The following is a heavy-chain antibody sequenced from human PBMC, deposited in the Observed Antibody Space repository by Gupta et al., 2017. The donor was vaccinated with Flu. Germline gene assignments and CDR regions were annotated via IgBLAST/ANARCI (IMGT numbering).Heavy chain of an antibody. J-gene: IGHJ4*02. CDR3: ARAPTVTTMVIDY. V-gene: IGHV3-21*01. Sequence: EVQLVESGGGLVKPGGSLRLSCSASGFTFSSYSMNWVRQAPGKGLEWVSSISSSSSYIYYADSVKGRFTISRDNAKNSLYLQMNSLRAEDTAVYYCARAPTVTTMVIDYWGQGTLVTVSS. D-gene: IGHD4-11*01. CDR2: ISSSSSYI. CDR1: GFTFSSYS.